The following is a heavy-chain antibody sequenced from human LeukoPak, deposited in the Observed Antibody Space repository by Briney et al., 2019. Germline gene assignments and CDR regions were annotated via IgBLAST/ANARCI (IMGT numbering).Heavy chain of an antibody. CDR1: GFTFRSYG. CDR3: AKDHYDSSGYPPYYFDY. Sequence: PGGSLRLSCAASGFTFRSYGMHWVRQAPGKGLEWVAVISYDGSNKYYADSVKGRFTISRDSSKNTLYLQMNSLRAEDTAVYYCAKDHYDSSGYPPYYFDYWGQGTLVTVSS. V-gene: IGHV3-30*18. CDR2: ISYDGSNK. J-gene: IGHJ4*02. D-gene: IGHD3-22*01.